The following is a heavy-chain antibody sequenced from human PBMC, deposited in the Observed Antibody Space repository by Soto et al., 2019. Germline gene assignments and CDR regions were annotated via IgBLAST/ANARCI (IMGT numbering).Heavy chain of an antibody. CDR1: GGSIRSYY. Sequence: SETLSLTCTVSGGSIRSYYWSWIRQPPGKGLEWIGYIYDSGSTNYNPSLKSRVTISVDTSKNQFSLKLSSVTAADTAVYYCARDLIKGGFDFWGQGTLVTVSS. J-gene: IGHJ4*02. V-gene: IGHV4-59*01. CDR2: IYDSGST. CDR3: ARDLIKGGFDF. D-gene: IGHD3-16*01.